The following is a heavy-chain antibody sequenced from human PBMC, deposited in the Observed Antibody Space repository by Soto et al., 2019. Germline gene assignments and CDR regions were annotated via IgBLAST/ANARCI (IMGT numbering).Heavy chain of an antibody. CDR1: GFTFSSYS. CDR3: ARASGSSTSCYLGWFEP. D-gene: IGHD2-2*01. CDR2: ISSSSSTI. V-gene: IGHV3-48*02. Sequence: VGSLRLSCAASGFTFSSYSMNWVRQAPGKGLEWVSYISSSSSTIYYADSVKGRFTISRDNAKNSLYLQMNSLRDEDTAVYYCARASGSSTSCYLGWFEPWGQGTLVTVSS. J-gene: IGHJ5*02.